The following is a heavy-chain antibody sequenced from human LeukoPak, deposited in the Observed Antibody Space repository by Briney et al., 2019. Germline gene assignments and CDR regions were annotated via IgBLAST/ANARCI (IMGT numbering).Heavy chain of an antibody. V-gene: IGHV3-23*01. Sequence: GGSLRLSCAASGFTFSSYAMSWVRQAPGKGLEWVLAISGSGGSTYYADSVKARFTISRDNSKSTLYLQMNSLRAEDTAVYYCAKDRWEETYYGSGSYWDYWGQGTLVTVSS. CDR3: AKDRWEETYYGSGSYWDY. CDR2: ISGSGGST. J-gene: IGHJ4*02. D-gene: IGHD3-10*01. CDR1: GFTFSSYA.